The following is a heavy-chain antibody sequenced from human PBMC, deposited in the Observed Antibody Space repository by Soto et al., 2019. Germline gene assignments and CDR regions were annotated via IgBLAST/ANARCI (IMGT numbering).Heavy chain of an antibody. D-gene: IGHD4-17*01. Sequence: QVQLVESGGGVVQPGRSLRLSCAASGFTFSSYGMHWVRQAPGKGLEWVAVIWYDGSNKYYADSVKGRFTISRDNSKNTLYLQMNSLRPEDTAVYYCTSTVTTGNAFDIWGQGTVVTVSS. V-gene: IGHV3-33*01. CDR3: TSTVTTGNAFDI. CDR2: IWYDGSNK. CDR1: GFTFSSYG. J-gene: IGHJ3*02.